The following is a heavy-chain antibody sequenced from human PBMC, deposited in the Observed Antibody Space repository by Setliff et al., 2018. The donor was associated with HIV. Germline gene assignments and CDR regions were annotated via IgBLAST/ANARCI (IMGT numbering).Heavy chain of an antibody. Sequence: ETLSLTCTVSGDSMSSYFWSWIRQLAGKGLEWLGRIYVSGDTNYNPLLMSRVRMSVDTSKNQFSLKLTSVTAADTAVYYCARWNNDLESFDYWGQGALVTVSS. CDR3: ARWNNDLESFDY. CDR1: GDSMSSYF. D-gene: IGHD3-3*01. CDR2: IYVSGDT. V-gene: IGHV4-4*07. J-gene: IGHJ4*02.